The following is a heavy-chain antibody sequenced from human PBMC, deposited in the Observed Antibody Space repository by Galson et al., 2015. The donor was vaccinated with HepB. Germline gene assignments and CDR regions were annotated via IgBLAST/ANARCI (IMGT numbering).Heavy chain of an antibody. V-gene: IGHV1-69*13. D-gene: IGHD4-11*01. Sequence: SVKVSCKASGGTFSSYAISWVRQAPGQGLEWMGGIIPIFGTANYAQKSQGRVTITADESTSTAYMELSSLRSEDTAVYYCARANVPTVTTANWFDPWGQGTLVTVSS. CDR1: GGTFSSYA. CDR3: ARANVPTVTTANWFDP. J-gene: IGHJ5*02. CDR2: IIPIFGTA.